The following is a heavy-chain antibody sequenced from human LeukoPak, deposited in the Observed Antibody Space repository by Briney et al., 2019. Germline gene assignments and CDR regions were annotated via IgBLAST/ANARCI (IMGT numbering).Heavy chain of an antibody. CDR3: ARDGSGDGLDY. V-gene: IGHV1-69*04. CDR2: IIPIFGIA. CDR1: GGTFSSYA. Sequence: GASVKVSCKASGGTFSSYAISWVRQAPGQGLEWMGRIIPIFGIANYAQKFQGRVTITADKSTSTAYMELSGLRSEDTAVYYCARDGSGDGLDYWGQGTLVTVSS. D-gene: IGHD5-24*01. J-gene: IGHJ4*02.